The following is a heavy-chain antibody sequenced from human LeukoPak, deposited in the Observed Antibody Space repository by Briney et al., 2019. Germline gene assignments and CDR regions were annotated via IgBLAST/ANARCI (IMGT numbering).Heavy chain of an antibody. CDR2: ISGSGGST. CDR3: AKGPVPFVWSNYFDY. J-gene: IGHJ4*02. D-gene: IGHD2-21*01. CDR1: GFTFSSYA. V-gene: IGHV3-23*01. Sequence: GGSLRLSCAASGFTFSSYAMSWVRQAPGKGLEWVSAISGSGGSTYYADSVKGRFTISRDNSKNTLYLQMNSLRAEDTAVYYCAKGPVPFVWSNYFDYWGQGTLVTVSS.